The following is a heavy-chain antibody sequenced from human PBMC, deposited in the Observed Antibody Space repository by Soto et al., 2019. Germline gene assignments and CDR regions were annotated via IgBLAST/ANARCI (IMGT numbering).Heavy chain of an antibody. CDR1: GDSVRSSSYY. D-gene: IGHD3-10*01. V-gene: IGHV4-61*01. CDR2: GYYSGRT. CDR3: ARAPAYGSYFDD. J-gene: IGHJ4*02. Sequence: QVQLQESGPGLVKPSETLSLTCTVSGDSVRSSSYYWTWIRQPPGKALEWIGYGYYSGRTNYNPSLKSRVTISVDTSKNQFSLKLSSVTAADTAVYYCARAPAYGSYFDDWGQGTLVTVSS.